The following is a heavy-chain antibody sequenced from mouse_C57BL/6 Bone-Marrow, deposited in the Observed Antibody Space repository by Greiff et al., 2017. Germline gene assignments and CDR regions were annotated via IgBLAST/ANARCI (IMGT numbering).Heavy chain of an antibody. CDR3: TRGYYSNYDYFDY. Sequence: EVKLMESGEGLVKPGGSLKLSCAASGFTFSSYAMSWVRQTPEKRLEWVAYISSGGDYIYYADTVKGRFTISRDNARNTLYLQMRSLKSEDTAMYYCTRGYYSNYDYFDYWGQGTTLTVSS. CDR2: ISSGGDYI. J-gene: IGHJ2*01. D-gene: IGHD2-5*01. CDR1: GFTFSSYA. V-gene: IGHV5-9-1*02.